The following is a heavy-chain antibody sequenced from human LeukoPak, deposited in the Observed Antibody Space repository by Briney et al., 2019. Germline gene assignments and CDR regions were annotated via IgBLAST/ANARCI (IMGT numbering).Heavy chain of an antibody. Sequence: SETLSLTCTASGGSISGYYWSWIRQPPGKGLEWIGYIYYSGSTNYNPSLKSRVTISVDTSKNQFSLKLSSVTAADTAVYYCARARKSARFDPWGQGTLVTVSS. CDR1: GGSISGYY. CDR2: IYYSGST. V-gene: IGHV4-59*01. J-gene: IGHJ5*02. CDR3: ARARKSARFDP.